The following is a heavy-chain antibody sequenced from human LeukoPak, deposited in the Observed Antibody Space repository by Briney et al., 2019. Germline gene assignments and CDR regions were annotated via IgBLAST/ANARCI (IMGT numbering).Heavy chain of an antibody. CDR1: GFTFSSYE. J-gene: IGHJ4*02. D-gene: IGHD4-17*01. CDR3: ARDAAVTTSDY. V-gene: IGHV3-48*03. Sequence: PGGSLRLSCAASGFTFSSYEMNWVRQAPGKGLEWVSYISSSGSTIYYADSVKGRLTISRDNAKNSLYLQMNSLRAEDTAVYYCARDAAVTTSDYWGQGTLVTVSS. CDR2: ISSSGSTI.